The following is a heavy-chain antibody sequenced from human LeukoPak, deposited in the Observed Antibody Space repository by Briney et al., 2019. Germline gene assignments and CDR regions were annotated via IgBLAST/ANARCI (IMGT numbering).Heavy chain of an antibody. CDR1: GGSISNYY. Sequence: SETLSLTCTVSGGSISNYYWSWIRQPPGKGLEWIGHIYYSGSTNYNPSLKSRVTISVDTSKNQFSLKLSSVTAADTAVYYCAGGYYYGSGRGAIDYWGQGTLVTVSS. D-gene: IGHD3-10*01. V-gene: IGHV4-59*01. CDR3: AGGYYYGSGRGAIDY. CDR2: IYYSGST. J-gene: IGHJ4*02.